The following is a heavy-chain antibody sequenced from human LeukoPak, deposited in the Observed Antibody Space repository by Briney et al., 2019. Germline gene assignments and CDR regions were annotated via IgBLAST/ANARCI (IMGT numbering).Heavy chain of an antibody. D-gene: IGHD1-26*01. V-gene: IGHV3-33*06. CDR3: AKDKLGATGDAFDI. J-gene: IGHJ3*02. CDR2: IWYDGSNK. Sequence: PGGSLRLSCAASGFTFSSYGMHWVRQAPGKGLEWVAVIWYDGSNKYYADSVKGRFTISRDNSKNTLYLQMNSLRVDDTAVYYCAKDKLGATGDAFDIWGQGTVVTVSS. CDR1: GFTFSSYG.